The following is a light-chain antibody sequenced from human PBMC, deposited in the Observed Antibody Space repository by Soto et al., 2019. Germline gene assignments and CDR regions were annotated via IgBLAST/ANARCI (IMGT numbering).Light chain of an antibody. Sequence: DSQMTQSPSTLSASLGDRVTITSRASQSISSWLARYQQKPGKAPKLLTYDATYLERGVPSRFSGSGSGTEFTVTISSLQADDLATYYCQQYDSFWTFGQGTMVEI. CDR2: DAT. V-gene: IGKV1-5*01. J-gene: IGKJ1*01. CDR3: QQYDSFWT. CDR1: QSISSW.